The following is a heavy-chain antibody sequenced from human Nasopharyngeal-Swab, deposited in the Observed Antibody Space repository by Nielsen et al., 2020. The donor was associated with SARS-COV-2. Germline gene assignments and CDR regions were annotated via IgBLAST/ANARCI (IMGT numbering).Heavy chain of an antibody. CDR3: ARDLARGYYGMDV. D-gene: IGHD3-10*01. J-gene: IGHJ6*02. Sequence: GESLKISYAASGFTFSSYEMNWVRQAPGKGLEWVSSISSSSSYIYYADSVKGRFTISRDNAKNSLYLQMNSLRAEDTAVYYCARDLARGYYGMDVWGQGTTVTVSS. CDR1: GFTFSSYE. CDR2: ISSSSSYI. V-gene: IGHV3-21*01.